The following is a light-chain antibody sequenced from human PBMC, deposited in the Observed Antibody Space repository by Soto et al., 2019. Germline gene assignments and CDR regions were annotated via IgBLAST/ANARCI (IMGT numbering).Light chain of an antibody. CDR3: QQYGSSRWT. J-gene: IGKJ1*01. V-gene: IGKV3-20*01. CDR2: GAS. CDR1: QSVSSSY. Sequence: EKVLTQSPGTLSLSTGERATLSCRASQSVSSSYLAWYQQKPGQAPRLLIYGASSRATGIPDRFSGSGSGTDFTLTISRLEPEDFAVYYCQQYGSSRWTFGQGTKVDVK.